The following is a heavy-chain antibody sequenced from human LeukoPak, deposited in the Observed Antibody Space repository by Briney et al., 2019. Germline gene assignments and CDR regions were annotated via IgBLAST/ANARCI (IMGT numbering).Heavy chain of an antibody. V-gene: IGHV3-48*03. CDR3: ARDLLDSGYDLRYFDY. J-gene: IGHJ4*02. D-gene: IGHD5-12*01. CDR1: GFTFSSYA. CDR2: ISSSGSTI. Sequence: PGGSLRLSCAASGFTFSSYAVHWVRQAPGKGLEWVSYISSSGSTIYYADSVKGRFTISRDNAKNSLYLQMNSLRAEDTAVYYCARDLLDSGYDLRYFDYWGQGTLVTVSS.